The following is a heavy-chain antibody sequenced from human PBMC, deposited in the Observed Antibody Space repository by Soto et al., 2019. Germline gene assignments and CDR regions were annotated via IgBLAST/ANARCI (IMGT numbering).Heavy chain of an antibody. Sequence: GGSLRLSCAASGFTFSSYSMNWVRQAPGKGLEWISYISSSSSTIYYAYSAKGRFTISRDNAKNSLYLQMNSLRDEDTAVYYCARPEYSSSSYGMDVWGQGTTVTVSS. CDR3: ARPEYSSSSYGMDV. J-gene: IGHJ6*02. D-gene: IGHD6-6*01. CDR1: GFTFSSYS. V-gene: IGHV3-48*02. CDR2: ISSSSSTI.